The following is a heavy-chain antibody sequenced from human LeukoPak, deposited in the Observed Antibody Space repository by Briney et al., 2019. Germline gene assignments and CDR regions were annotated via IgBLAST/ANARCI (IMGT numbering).Heavy chain of an antibody. V-gene: IGHV4-38-2*02. CDR2: IYHSGST. J-gene: IGHJ5*02. Sequence: SETLSLTCTVSGYSISSGYYWGWIRQPPGKGLEWIGSIYHSGSTYYNPSLKSRVTISVDTSKNRFSLKLSSVTAADTAVYYCARRGGSSGWFDPWGQGTLVTVSS. D-gene: IGHD2-15*01. CDR1: GYSISSGYY. CDR3: ARRGGSSGWFDP.